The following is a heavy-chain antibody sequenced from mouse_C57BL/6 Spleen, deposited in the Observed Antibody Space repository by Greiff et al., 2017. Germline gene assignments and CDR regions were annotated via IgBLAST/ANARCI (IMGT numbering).Heavy chain of an antibody. CDR2: IDPDTGGT. J-gene: IGHJ2*01. CDR1: GYTFTDYE. V-gene: IGHV1-15*01. Sequence: QVQLKQPGAELVRPGASVTLSCKASGYTFTDYEMHWVKQTPVHGLEWIGAIDPDTGGTAYNQKFKGKAILTADKSSSTAYMELRSLKSADSAVYYSTRDQLPYFDYWGQGTPLTVSS. CDR3: TRDQLPYFDY.